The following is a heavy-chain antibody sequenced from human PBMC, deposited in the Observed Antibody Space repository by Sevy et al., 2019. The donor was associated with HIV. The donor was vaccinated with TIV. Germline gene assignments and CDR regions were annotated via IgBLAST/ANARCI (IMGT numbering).Heavy chain of an antibody. J-gene: IGHJ6*02. CDR3: ATDPIIVLLVTDGMDV. CDR2: IKSRPDGGTT. D-gene: IGHD2-8*01. Sequence: GGSLRLSCAASGFTFTYAWMSWVRQAPGKGLEWVGRIKSRPDGGTTDYAVSVKGRFTTSRDDSKNTLYLQMNSLKAEDSAVYYCATDPIIVLLVTDGMDVWGQGTTVTVSS. V-gene: IGHV3-15*01. CDR1: GFTFTYAW.